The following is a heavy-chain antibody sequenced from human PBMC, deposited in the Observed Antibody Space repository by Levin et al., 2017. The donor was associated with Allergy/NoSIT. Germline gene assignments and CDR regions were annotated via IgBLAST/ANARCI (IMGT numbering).Heavy chain of an antibody. CDR3: AKDRGSSRPFYFDY. CDR2: ISGSGGST. J-gene: IGHJ4*02. D-gene: IGHD6-13*01. V-gene: IGHV3-23*01. CDR1: GFTFSSCA. Sequence: LSGGSLRLSCAASGFTFSSCAMSWVRQAPGKGLEWVSGISGSGGSTYYADSVKGRFTISRDNSKNTLYLQMNSLRAEDTAVYYCAKDRGSSRPFYFDYWGQGTLVTVSS.